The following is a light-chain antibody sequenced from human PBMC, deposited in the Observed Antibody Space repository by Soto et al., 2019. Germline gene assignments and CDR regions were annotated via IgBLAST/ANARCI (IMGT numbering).Light chain of an antibody. CDR3: QHYNSYSEA. CDR2: KAS. CDR1: QTISSW. V-gene: IGKV1-5*03. J-gene: IGKJ1*01. Sequence: DIPMTQSPSSVSASVGDRITITCRASQTISSWLAWYQQKPGKAPKLLIYKASTLKSGVPSRVSGSGSGTEFTLTISSLQPEDFVTYYCQHYNSYSEAFGQGTKVDIK.